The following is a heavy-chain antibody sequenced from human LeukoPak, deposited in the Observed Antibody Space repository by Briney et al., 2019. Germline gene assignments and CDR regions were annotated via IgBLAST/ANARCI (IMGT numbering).Heavy chain of an antibody. J-gene: IGHJ4*02. D-gene: IGHD2-8*02. Sequence: PGASLTLSCAASGFTFSSNVMSWVRQAPGKGLEWVSLITGNGDGRDYADSVKGRFTTSRDNSKNTLYLQMNSLTGEDTAVYYCAKGGGSGSNGCVQYWGQGILVTVPS. CDR1: GFTFSSNV. V-gene: IGHV3-23*01. CDR3: AKGGGSGSNGCVQY. CDR2: ITGNGDGR.